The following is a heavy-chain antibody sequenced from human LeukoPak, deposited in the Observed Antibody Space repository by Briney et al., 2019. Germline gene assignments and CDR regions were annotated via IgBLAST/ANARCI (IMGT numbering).Heavy chain of an antibody. CDR2: ISGGGSAT. Sequence: GGSLRLPCAASGFTFSSNAMGWFGQPPGKGLKWVSAISGGGSATYYADSVKGRFTISRDNSKNTLFLQMNTLRVDDTAFYYCPGGAGVYYYGMDVWGQGTSVTVSS. J-gene: IGHJ6*02. CDR3: PGGAGVYYYGMDV. V-gene: IGHV3-23*01. CDR1: GFTFSSNA.